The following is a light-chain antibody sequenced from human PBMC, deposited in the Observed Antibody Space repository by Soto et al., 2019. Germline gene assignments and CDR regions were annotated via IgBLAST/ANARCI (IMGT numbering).Light chain of an antibody. CDR2: GAS. CDR1: QSVSNY. J-gene: IGKJ1*01. V-gene: IGKV3-20*01. Sequence: VLTQPPGILYLSPGERATLSCRASQSVSNYLAWYQRKPGQAPRLLIYGASSRATGIPDRVSGSGSGTDFTLTISRLEPEDFAVYYCHQYGGSPQTFGQGTKVDIK. CDR3: HQYGGSPQT.